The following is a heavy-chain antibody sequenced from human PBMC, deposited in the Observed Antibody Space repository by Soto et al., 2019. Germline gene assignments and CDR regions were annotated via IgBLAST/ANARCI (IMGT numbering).Heavy chain of an antibody. J-gene: IGHJ5*02. V-gene: IGHV1-3*05. CDR1: GYTFTSYA. CDR3: AGVFYGDYRSRSFDP. CDR2: INAGNGNT. D-gene: IGHD4-17*01. Sequence: QVQLVQSGAEEKKPGASVKVSCKASGYTFTSYAMHWVRQAPGQRLEWMGWINAGNGNTKYSQKFQGRVTITRDTSASTAYMELSSLGSEDTAVYYCAGVFYGDYRSRSFDPWGQGTLVTVSS.